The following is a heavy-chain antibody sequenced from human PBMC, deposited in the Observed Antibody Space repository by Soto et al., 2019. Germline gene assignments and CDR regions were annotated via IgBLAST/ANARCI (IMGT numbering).Heavy chain of an antibody. V-gene: IGHV5-51*01. J-gene: IGHJ6*02. CDR1: GYSFASYW. CDR3: AREGVQQLVGDTDYYYYGMDV. CDR2: IYPGDSDT. D-gene: IGHD6-13*01. Sequence: PGESLKISCQGSGYSFASYWIGWVRQMPGKDLEWMGIIYPGDSDTRYSPSFQGQVTISADKSLRTAYLQWTSLKASDTAVYYCAREGVQQLVGDTDYYYYGMDVWGQGTTVTVSS.